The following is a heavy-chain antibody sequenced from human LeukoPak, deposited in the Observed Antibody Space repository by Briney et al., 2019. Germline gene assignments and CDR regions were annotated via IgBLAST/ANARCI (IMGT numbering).Heavy chain of an antibody. CDR1: GGSISSYY. V-gene: IGHV4-59*12. CDR2: IYYSGST. CDR3: ARRFMVRGVIISPFDY. J-gene: IGHJ4*02. D-gene: IGHD3-10*01. Sequence: SETLSLTCTVSGGSISSYYWSWIRQPPGKGLEWIGYIYYSGSTNYNPSLKSRVTISVDTSKNQFSLKLSSVTAADTAVYYCARRFMVRGVIISPFDYWGQGTLVTVSS.